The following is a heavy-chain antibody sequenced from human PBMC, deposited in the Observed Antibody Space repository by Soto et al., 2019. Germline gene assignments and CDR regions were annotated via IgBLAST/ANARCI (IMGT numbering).Heavy chain of an antibody. CDR2: ISAYNGNT. Sequence: GASVKVSCKASGYTFTSYGISWVRQAPGQGLEWMGWISAYNGNTNYAQKLQGRVTMTTDTSTSTAYMELRSLRSDDTAVYYCARSLGTTIFGAVNWFDPWGQGTLVTVSS. J-gene: IGHJ5*02. CDR1: GYTFTSYG. V-gene: IGHV1-18*01. CDR3: ARSLGTTIFGAVNWFDP. D-gene: IGHD3-3*01.